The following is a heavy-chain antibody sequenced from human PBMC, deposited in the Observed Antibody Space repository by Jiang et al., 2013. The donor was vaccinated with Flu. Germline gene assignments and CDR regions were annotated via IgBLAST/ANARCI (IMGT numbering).Heavy chain of an antibody. J-gene: IGHJ4*02. V-gene: IGHV5-51*01. Sequence: MPGKGLEWMGIIYPGDSDTRYSPSFQGQVTISADKSISTAYLQWSSLKASDTAMYYCARQGYSGSYRHFDYWGQGTLVTVSS. CDR3: ARQGYSGSYRHFDY. D-gene: IGHD1-26*01. CDR2: IYPGDSDT.